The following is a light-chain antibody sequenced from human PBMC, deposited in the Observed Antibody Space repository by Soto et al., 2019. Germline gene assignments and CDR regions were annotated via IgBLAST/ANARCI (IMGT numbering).Light chain of an antibody. CDR1: QGVSNSY. V-gene: IGKV3-20*01. J-gene: IGKJ1*01. CDR2: DAS. Sequence: EIVLTQSPGTLSLSPGERATLSCRASQGVSNSYLAWYQHKPGQAPRLLIYDASSRATGTPHRFSGSGSGTDFTLTISRLEPEDFAGYYCQQYGRSPGTFGQGTKVEIK. CDR3: QQYGRSPGT.